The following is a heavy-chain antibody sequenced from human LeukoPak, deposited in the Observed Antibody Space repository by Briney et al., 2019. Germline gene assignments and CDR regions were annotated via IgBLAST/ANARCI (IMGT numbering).Heavy chain of an antibody. CDR2: MNPNSGHT. D-gene: IGHD2-2*01. CDR1: GYTFTGYY. V-gene: IGHV1-8*03. J-gene: IGHJ4*02. CDR3: ARQCGSSICPFDY. Sequence: ASVKVSCKASGYTFTGYYMHWVRQATGQGLEWMGWMNPNSGHTGYAQKFQGRVTITRNTSISTAYMELSSLRSDGTAVYYCARQCGSSICPFDYWGQGTLVTVSS.